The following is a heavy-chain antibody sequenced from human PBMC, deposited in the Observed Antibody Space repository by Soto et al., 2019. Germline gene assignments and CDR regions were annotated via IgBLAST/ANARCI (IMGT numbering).Heavy chain of an antibody. CDR3: ATYGGDSGGYEYFQR. CDR2: ISGSSDT. J-gene: IGHJ1*01. Sequence: EVQLLESGGGLEPPGGSLSLSCVTSGFTFTSYGMSWVRQAPGKGLEWVSAISGSSDTYYPDSVKGRFTISRDNSRSTLYLQMYGLRGEDAAVYYCATYGGDSGGYEYFQRWGQGCLVTVSS. CDR1: GFTFTSYG. V-gene: IGHV3-23*01. D-gene: IGHD4-17*01.